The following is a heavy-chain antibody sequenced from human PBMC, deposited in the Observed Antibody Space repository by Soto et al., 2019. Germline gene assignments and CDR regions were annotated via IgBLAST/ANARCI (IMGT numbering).Heavy chain of an antibody. Sequence: GGSLRLSCAASGFTFSSYAMSWVRQAPGKGLEWVSAISGSGGSTYYADSVKGRFTISRDNSKNTLYLQMNSLRAEDTAVYYCAKVLDSYTAMVPPLFDYWGQGTLVTVSS. CDR2: ISGSGGST. J-gene: IGHJ4*02. CDR3: AKVLDSYTAMVPPLFDY. CDR1: GFTFSSYA. D-gene: IGHD5-18*01. V-gene: IGHV3-23*01.